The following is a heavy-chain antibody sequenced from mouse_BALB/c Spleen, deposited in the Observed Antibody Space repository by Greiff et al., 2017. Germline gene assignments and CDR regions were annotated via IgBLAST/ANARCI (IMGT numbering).Heavy chain of an antibody. CDR1: GFSLTSYG. CDR3: ARGKWGTRAMDY. D-gene: IGHD1-1*02. Sequence: VKLQESGPGLVAPSQSLSITCTVSGFSLTSYGVHWVRQPPGKGLEWLGVIWAGGSTNYNSALMSRLSISKDNSKSQVFLKMNSLQTDDTAMYYCARGKWGTRAMDYGGQGTSVTVSS. J-gene: IGHJ4*01. V-gene: IGHV2-9*02. CDR2: IWAGGST.